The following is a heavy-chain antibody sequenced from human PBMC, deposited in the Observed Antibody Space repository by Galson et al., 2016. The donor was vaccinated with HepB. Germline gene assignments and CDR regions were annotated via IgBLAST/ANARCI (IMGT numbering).Heavy chain of an antibody. CDR1: GFTFSRHW. D-gene: IGHD3-16*01. Sequence: SLRLSCAASGFTFSRHWMNWVRQAAGKGLEWVANINKDGSEKYYVGYVAGRFTIPRDNAKNSLYLQMNSLRAEDTAVYYCARGGLYYYYNMDVWGQGTTVTVSS. CDR2: INKDGSEK. V-gene: IGHV3-7*03. J-gene: IGHJ6*02. CDR3: ARGGLYYYYNMDV.